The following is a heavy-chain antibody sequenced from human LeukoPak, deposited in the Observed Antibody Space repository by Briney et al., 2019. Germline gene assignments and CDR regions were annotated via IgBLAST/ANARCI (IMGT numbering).Heavy chain of an antibody. CDR2: IKQDGSDK. V-gene: IGHV3-7*03. D-gene: IGHD6-25*01. J-gene: IGHJ4*02. Sequence: GGSLRLSCVVSEFNFRNYWMSWVRQTPGKGLEWVANIKQDGSDKYYVGSVKGRFIISRDNAKNSLYLQMNSLRDEDMAVYYCARDSAAHGGYWGQGTPVIVSS. CDR1: EFNFRNYW. CDR3: ARDSAAHGGY.